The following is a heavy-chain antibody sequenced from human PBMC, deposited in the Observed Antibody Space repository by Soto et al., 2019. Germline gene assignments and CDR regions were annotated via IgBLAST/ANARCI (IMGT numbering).Heavy chain of an antibody. V-gene: IGHV1-69*13. CDR3: ARENSGSYFDAFDI. CDR2: IIPIFATS. D-gene: IGHD1-26*01. Sequence: SVKVSCKASGGTFSSYAISWVRQAPGQGLEWMGGIIPIFATSNYAQKFQGRVTITADESTTTAYMELSSLRSEDTAVYYCARENSGSYFDAFDIWGQGTLVTVSS. J-gene: IGHJ3*02. CDR1: GGTFSSYA.